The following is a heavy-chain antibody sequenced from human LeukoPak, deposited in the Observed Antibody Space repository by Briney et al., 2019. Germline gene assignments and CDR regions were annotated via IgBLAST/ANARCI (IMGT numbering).Heavy chain of an antibody. D-gene: IGHD2-2*01. CDR1: GGSISSYY. Sequence: SETLSLTCTVSGGSISSYYWSWIRQPAGKGLEWIGRINTSGSTNYNPSLKSRVTRSVDTSKNQFSLKLSSVTAADTAVYYCAGQQDIVVVPASYYYMDVWGKGTTVTVSS. CDR2: INTSGST. J-gene: IGHJ6*03. CDR3: AGQQDIVVVPASYYYMDV. V-gene: IGHV4-4*07.